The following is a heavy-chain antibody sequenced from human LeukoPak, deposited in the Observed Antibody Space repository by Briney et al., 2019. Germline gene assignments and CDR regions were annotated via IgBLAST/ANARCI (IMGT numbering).Heavy chain of an antibody. CDR2: ISAYNGNT. J-gene: IGHJ4*02. V-gene: IGHV1-18*01. Sequence: ASVKVSCKASGYTFTSYGISWVRQAPGQGLEWMGWISAYNGNTNYAQKLQGRVTMTTDTSTSTAYMELRSLRSDDTAVYYCARDYGRNYYDSSGLFLYWGQGTLVTVPS. CDR3: ARDYGRNYYDSSGLFLY. CDR1: GYTFTSYG. D-gene: IGHD3-22*01.